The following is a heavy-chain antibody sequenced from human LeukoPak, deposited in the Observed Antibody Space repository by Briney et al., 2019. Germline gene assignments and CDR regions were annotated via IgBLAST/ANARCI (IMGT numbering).Heavy chain of an antibody. Sequence: SVKVSCKTSGGTFRYYAIGWVRQAPGHGLEWMGGLIPMFGTTNYAQQFRGRVTITADESTTTSYMELSRLRFEDTAVYFCARDRKSYGVDYWGQGTLVTVSS. CDR2: LIPMFGTT. CDR3: ARDRKSYGVDY. D-gene: IGHD4-17*01. J-gene: IGHJ4*02. CDR1: GGTFRYYA. V-gene: IGHV1-69*13.